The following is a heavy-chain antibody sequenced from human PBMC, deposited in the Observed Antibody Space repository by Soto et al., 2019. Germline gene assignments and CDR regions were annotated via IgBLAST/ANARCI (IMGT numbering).Heavy chain of an antibody. D-gene: IGHD6-6*01. CDR3: ARDAYSSLLGGDFDY. CDR2: IKQDGSEK. CDR1: GFTFSSYW. Sequence: GGSLRLSCAASGFTFSSYWMSWVRQAPGKGLEWVANIKQDGSEKYYVDSVKGRFTISRDNAKNSLYLQMNSLRAEDTAVYYCARDAYSSLLGGDFDYWGQGTLVTVSS. V-gene: IGHV3-7*01. J-gene: IGHJ4*02.